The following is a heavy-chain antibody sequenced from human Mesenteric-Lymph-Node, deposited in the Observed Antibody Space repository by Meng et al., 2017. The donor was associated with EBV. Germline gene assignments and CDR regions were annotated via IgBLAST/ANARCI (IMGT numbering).Heavy chain of an antibody. V-gene: IGHV4-30-2*01. Sequence: QLTLLACVSRLVKPSETLSLTCSTSVRSTSSGGNLTSLIRQPPGKALEWIGYIYHSGSTSYNPSLKIRVSMSIDRSNNQFSLKLTSVTAADTAVYYCVGNYGGNLGWFDPWGQGTLVTVSS. J-gene: IGHJ5*02. CDR2: IYHSGST. CDR1: VRSTSSGGNL. D-gene: IGHD4/OR15-4a*01. CDR3: VGNYGGNLGWFDP.